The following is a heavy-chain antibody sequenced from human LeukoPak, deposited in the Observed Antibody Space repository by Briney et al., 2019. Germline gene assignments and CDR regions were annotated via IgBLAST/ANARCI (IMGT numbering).Heavy chain of an antibody. D-gene: IGHD1-26*01. CDR2: IKGDGSHT. V-gene: IGHV3-74*01. CDR3: AREEEWELLRGEAFDH. CDR1: GFTFSSYW. Sequence: GGSLRLSCAASGFTFSSYWMHWVRQAPGKGLVWVSRIKGDGSHTIYADSVKGRFTISRDNAKNSLYLQMNSLRAEDTAVYYCAREEEWELLRGEAFDHWGQGTLVTVSS. J-gene: IGHJ4*02.